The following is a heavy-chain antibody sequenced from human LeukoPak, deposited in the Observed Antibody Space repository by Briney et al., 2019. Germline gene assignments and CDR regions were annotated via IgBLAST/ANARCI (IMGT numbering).Heavy chain of an antibody. V-gene: IGHV3-11*01. D-gene: IGHD1-26*01. J-gene: IGHJ4*02. CDR1: GSTFSDYY. CDR2: ISSSGSTI. CDR3: ARDYEEGSSAH. Sequence: GGSLRLSCAASGSTFSDYYMSWIRQAPGKGLEWVSYISSSGSTIYYADSVRGRFTISRDNAKNSLYLQMNSLRAEDTAVYYCARDYEEGSSAHWGQGTLVAVSS.